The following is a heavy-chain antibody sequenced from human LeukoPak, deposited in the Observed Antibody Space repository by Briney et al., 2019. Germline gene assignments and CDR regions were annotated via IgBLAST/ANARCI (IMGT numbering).Heavy chain of an antibody. V-gene: IGHV3-30-3*01. Sequence: GGSLRLSCAASGFTFSSYAMHWVRQAPGKGLEWVAVISYDGSNKYYADSVKGRFTISRDNSKNTLYLQMNSLRAEDTAVYYCAKVQFAAGPHAFDIWGQGTMVTVSS. J-gene: IGHJ3*02. D-gene: IGHD3-10*01. CDR1: GFTFSSYA. CDR2: ISYDGSNK. CDR3: AKVQFAAGPHAFDI.